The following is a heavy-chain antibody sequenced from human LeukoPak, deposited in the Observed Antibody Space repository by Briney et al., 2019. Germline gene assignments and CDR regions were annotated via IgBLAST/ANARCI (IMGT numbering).Heavy chain of an antibody. CDR1: GFTFTDHH. J-gene: IGHJ3*02. CDR3: VRDRGEGDESAFDI. D-gene: IGHD2-21*01. Sequence: GGSLRLSCAASGFTFTDHHMEWVRQAPGKGLEWVGRIRNKTRSYRTEYVASVKGRFTISRDDSKNSLYLQMNSLKTEDAAIYYCVRDRGEGDESAFDIWGQGTLVTVSS. CDR2: IRNKTRSYRT. V-gene: IGHV3-72*01.